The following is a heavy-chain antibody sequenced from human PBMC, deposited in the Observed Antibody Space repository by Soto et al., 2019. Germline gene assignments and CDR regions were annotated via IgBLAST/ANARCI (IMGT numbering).Heavy chain of an antibody. CDR1: GGSISSSSYY. CDR2: IYYSGST. D-gene: IGHD3-22*01. V-gene: IGHV4-39*01. CDR3: ARLSSGDSYGFQLFTMIVVSLFDY. Sequence: QLQLQESGPGLVKPSETLSLTCTVSGGSISSSSYYWGWIRQPPGKGLEWIGSIYYSGSTYYNPSPKSRVTISVDTAKNQFSLKLSSVTAADTAVYYCARLSSGDSYGFQLFTMIVVSLFDYWGQGTLVTVSS. J-gene: IGHJ4*02.